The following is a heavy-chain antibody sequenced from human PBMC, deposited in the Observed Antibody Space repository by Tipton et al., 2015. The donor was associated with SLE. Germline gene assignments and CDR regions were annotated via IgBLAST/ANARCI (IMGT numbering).Heavy chain of an antibody. CDR1: GGSISSYY. J-gene: IGHJ4*02. D-gene: IGHD3-10*01. CDR2: IYTSGST. CDR3: ARGYPVWFRECHYFGY. Sequence: TLSLTCTVSGGSISSYYWSWIRQPAGKGLEWIGRIYTSGSTNYNPSLQSRVTMSVDTSKNQFSLKLGSVTAAVTAVYYCARGYPVWFRECHYFGYWVPGTLLTVSS. V-gene: IGHV4-4*07.